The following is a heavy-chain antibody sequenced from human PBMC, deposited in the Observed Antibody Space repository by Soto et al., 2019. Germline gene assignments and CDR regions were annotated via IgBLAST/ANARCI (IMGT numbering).Heavy chain of an antibody. CDR1: GGSINYNSYY. J-gene: IGHJ5*02. D-gene: IGHD2-15*01. CDR3: ARIVVVAQVANA. CDR2: IFYTGTT. V-gene: IGHV4-39*02. Sequence: SETLSLTCSVSGGSINYNSYYWGWIRQPPGKGLEWVGGIFYTGTTYYSPSLKDRVTISVDTSKNSFSLNLTSVTAADTAVYFCARIVVVAQVANAWGQGTLVTVYS.